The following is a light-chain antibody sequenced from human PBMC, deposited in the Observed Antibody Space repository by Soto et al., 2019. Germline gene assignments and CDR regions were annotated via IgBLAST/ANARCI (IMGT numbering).Light chain of an antibody. CDR1: SSDVGGYKY. V-gene: IGLV2-14*01. Sequence: QSALTQPASVSGSPGQSITISCTGTSSDVGGYKYVSWFQQYPGKAPKLMIYEVSNRPSGVSDRFSGSKSGNTASLTISGLQAEDEADYYCTSYTTSSTLLFGGGTKLTVL. CDR2: EVS. J-gene: IGLJ3*02. CDR3: TSYTTSSTLL.